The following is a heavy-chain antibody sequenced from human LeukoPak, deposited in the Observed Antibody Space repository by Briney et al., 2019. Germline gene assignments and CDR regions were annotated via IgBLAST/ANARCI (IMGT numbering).Heavy chain of an antibody. Sequence: GGSLRLSCAASGFTFSSYGMHWVRQAPGKGLEWVAFIRYDGSNKYYADSVKGRFTISRDNSKNTLYLQMNSLRAEDTAVYYCAKGLTLNFISYYFDYWGQGTLVTVSS. CDR2: IRYDGSNK. D-gene: IGHD3-10*01. CDR1: GFTFSSYG. V-gene: IGHV3-30*02. J-gene: IGHJ4*02. CDR3: AKGLTLNFISYYFDY.